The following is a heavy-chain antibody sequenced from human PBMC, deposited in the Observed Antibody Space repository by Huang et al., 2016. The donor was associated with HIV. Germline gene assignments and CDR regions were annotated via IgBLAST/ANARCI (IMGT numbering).Heavy chain of an antibody. Sequence: EVQLLESGGGLVQPGGSLRLSCAASIFTFSTSAMSWVRQAPGKGLGGVSGISGIGSSTYYADSVKGRFTISRDNSRNTLYLQMKSLRVEDTAIYYCAKGSERSLTGPKYQYYFDYWGQGTLVTVSS. D-gene: IGHD3-3*01. V-gene: IGHV3-23*01. J-gene: IGHJ4*02. CDR2: ISGIGSST. CDR1: IFTFSTSA. CDR3: AKGSERSLTGPKYQYYFDY.